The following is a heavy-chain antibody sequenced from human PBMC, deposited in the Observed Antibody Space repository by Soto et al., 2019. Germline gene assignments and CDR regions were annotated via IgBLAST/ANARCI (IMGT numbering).Heavy chain of an antibody. CDR1: GYTFTSYA. D-gene: IGHD3-10*01. CDR3: ASSRITMVPYGMDV. J-gene: IGHJ6*02. V-gene: IGHV1-8*02. Sequence: ASVKVSCKASGYTFTSYAMHWVRQATGQGLEWMGWMNPNSGNTGYAQKFQGRVTMTRDTSTSTAYMELRSLRSDDTAVYYCASSRITMVPYGMDVWGQGTTVTVSS. CDR2: MNPNSGNT.